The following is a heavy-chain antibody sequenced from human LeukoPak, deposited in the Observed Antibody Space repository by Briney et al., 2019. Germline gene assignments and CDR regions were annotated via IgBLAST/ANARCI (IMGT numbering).Heavy chain of an antibody. CDR3: ARGAVYYDSSGYDY. CDR2: IYTSGST. Sequence: SETLSLTCTVSGGSVSSYYWSWIRQPAGKGLEWIGRIYTSGSTNYNPSLKSRVTMSVDTSKNQFFLKLSSVTAADTAVYYCARGAVYYDSSGYDYWGQGTLVTVSS. CDR1: GGSVSSYY. J-gene: IGHJ4*02. D-gene: IGHD3-22*01. V-gene: IGHV4-4*07.